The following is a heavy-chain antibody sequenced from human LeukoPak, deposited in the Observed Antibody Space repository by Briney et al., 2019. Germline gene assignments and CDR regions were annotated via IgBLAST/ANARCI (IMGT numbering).Heavy chain of an antibody. CDR3: ASDIAATAPGGGWFR. V-gene: IGHV1-2*02. D-gene: IGHD6-13*01. Sequence: ASVKVSCKASGHTFTGYYMHWGRQAPGQGLEWMGWINPNSGGTNYAQKFQGRVTMTRDTSISTAYMELSRLRSDDTAVYYRASDIAATAPGGGWFRWGQGTLVTVSS. CDR2: INPNSGGT. CDR1: GHTFTGYY. J-gene: IGHJ4*02.